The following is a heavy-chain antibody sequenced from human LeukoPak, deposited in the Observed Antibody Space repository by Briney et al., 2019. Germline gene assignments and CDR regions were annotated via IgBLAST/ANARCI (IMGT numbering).Heavy chain of an antibody. CDR2: ISSSSYI. CDR3: ARDSPFGDAGH. J-gene: IGHJ4*02. Sequence: GGSLRLSCAAFGFTFSSYSMNWVRQAPGKGLEWVSSISSSSYIYYADSVKGRFTISRDNAKNSLYLQMNSLRAEDTAVYYCARDSPFGDAGHWGQGTLVTVSS. D-gene: IGHD3-10*01. V-gene: IGHV3-21*01. CDR1: GFTFSSYS.